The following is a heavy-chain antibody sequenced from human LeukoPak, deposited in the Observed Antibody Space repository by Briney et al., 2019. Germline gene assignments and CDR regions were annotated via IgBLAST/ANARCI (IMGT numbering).Heavy chain of an antibody. V-gene: IGHV3-74*01. CDR3: VRKGLRFDGFDI. J-gene: IGHJ3*02. D-gene: IGHD3-10*01. Sequence: PGGSLRLSCAASGFSFSSYWMHWVRRAPGKGLVWVSRTDSDVSTTSYADSVRGRFTISRDNAKNTLYLQMNSLRAEDTAVYYCVRKGLRFDGFDIWGQGTMVTVSS. CDR2: TDSDVSTT. CDR1: GFSFSSYW.